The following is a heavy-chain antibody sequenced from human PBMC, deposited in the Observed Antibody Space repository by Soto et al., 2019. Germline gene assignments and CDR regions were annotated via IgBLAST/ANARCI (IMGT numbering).Heavy chain of an antibody. V-gene: IGHV3-74*01. J-gene: IGHJ6*02. Sequence: PGGSLRLSCAASGFTFSSYWMHWVRQAPGKGLVWVSRINSDGSSTSYADSVKGRFTISRDNAKNTLYLQMNSLRAEDTAVYYCERGRPAAIHAYYGMDVWGQGTTVTVSS. CDR3: ERGRPAAIHAYYGMDV. D-gene: IGHD2-2*02. CDR2: INSDGSST. CDR1: GFTFSSYW.